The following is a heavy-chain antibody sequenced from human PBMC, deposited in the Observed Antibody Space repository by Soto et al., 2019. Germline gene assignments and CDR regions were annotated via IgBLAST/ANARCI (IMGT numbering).Heavy chain of an antibody. V-gene: IGHV3-21*01. Sequence: GGSLRLSCAASGFTFSSYSMNWVRQAPGKGLEWVSSISSSSYIYYADSVKGRFTIARDNAKNSLYLQMNSLRVEDTAVYYCAREGYSYGYHYLDYWGQGTLVTVSS. CDR2: ISSSSYI. CDR1: GFTFSSYS. CDR3: AREGYSYGYHYLDY. D-gene: IGHD5-18*01. J-gene: IGHJ4*02.